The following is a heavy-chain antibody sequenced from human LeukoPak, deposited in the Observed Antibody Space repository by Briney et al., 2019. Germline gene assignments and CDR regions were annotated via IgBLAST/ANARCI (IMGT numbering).Heavy chain of an antibody. V-gene: IGHV4-59*08. CDR3: AILYTLSITMVRGVPDNWFDP. CDR2: IYYSGST. Sequence: PSETLSLTCTVSGGSISSYYWSWIRQPPGKGLEWLGYIYYSGSTNYNPSLKSRLTISVDTSKQHISLKLSSVTAADTAVYYCAILYTLSITMVRGVPDNWFDPWGQGTLVTVSS. D-gene: IGHD3-10*01. J-gene: IGHJ5*02. CDR1: GGSISSYY.